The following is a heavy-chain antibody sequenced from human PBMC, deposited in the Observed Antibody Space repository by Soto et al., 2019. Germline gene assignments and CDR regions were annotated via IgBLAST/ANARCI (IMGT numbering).Heavy chain of an antibody. CDR3: ARDLGPSGGSYGMDV. CDR1: GGSISSGGYY. V-gene: IGHV4-31*03. CDR2: IYYGGST. Sequence: NPSETLSLTCTVSGGSISSGGYYWSWIRQHPGKGLEWIGYIYYGGSTYYNPSLKSRVTISVDTSKNQFSLKLSSVTAADTAVYYCARDLGPSGGSYGMDVWGQGTTVTVSS. J-gene: IGHJ6*02. D-gene: IGHD2-15*01.